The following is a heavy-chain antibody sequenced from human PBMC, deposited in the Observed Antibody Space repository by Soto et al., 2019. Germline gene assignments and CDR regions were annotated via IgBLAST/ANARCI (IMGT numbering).Heavy chain of an antibody. CDR2: ISSSSSYI. J-gene: IGHJ4*02. CDR1: GFTFSSYS. D-gene: IGHD3-16*02. Sequence: EVQLVESGGGLVNPGGSLRLSCAASGFTFSSYSMNWVRQAPGKGLEWVSSISSSSSYIYYADSVKGRFTISRDNAKNSLYLQMNSLRAEDTAVYYCARDGPTYYDYIWGSYPFDYWGQGTLVTVSS. V-gene: IGHV3-21*01. CDR3: ARDGPTYYDYIWGSYPFDY.